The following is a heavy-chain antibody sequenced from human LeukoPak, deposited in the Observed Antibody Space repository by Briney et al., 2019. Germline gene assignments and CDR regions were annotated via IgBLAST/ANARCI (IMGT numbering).Heavy chain of an antibody. CDR1: GGSISSGDYY. J-gene: IGHJ4*02. CDR2: LHTSGST. CDR3: ARDGTRDGYNPFDY. D-gene: IGHD5-24*01. V-gene: IGHV4-61*02. Sequence: SQTLSLTCTVSGGSISSGDYYWSWIRQPAGKGLEWIGRLHTSGSTNYNPSLKSRLTISVDRSKNQFSLKLTSVTAADAAVYYCARDGTRDGYNPFDYWGQGTLVTVSS.